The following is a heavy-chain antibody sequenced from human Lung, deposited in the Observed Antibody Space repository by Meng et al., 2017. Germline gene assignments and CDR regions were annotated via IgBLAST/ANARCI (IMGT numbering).Heavy chain of an antibody. V-gene: IGHV4-34*01. J-gene: IGHJ4*02. CDR3: ARGPTTMAHDFDY. CDR1: GGSFSDYY. Sequence: VNLRQGGEGLLKPSGTLSPTCVVSGGSFSDYYWSWIRQPPGKGLEWIGEINHSGSTNYNPSLESRATISVDTSQNNLSLKLSSVTAADSAVYYCARGPTTMAHDFDYWGQGTLVTVSS. CDR2: INHSGST. D-gene: IGHD4-11*01.